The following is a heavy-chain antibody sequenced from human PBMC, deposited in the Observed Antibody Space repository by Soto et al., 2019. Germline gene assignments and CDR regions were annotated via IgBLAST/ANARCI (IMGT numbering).Heavy chain of an antibody. J-gene: IGHJ3*02. V-gene: IGHV1-69*01. Sequence: QVQLVQSGAEVKKPGSSVKVSCKASGGTFSSYAISWVRQSPGQGLEWMGGIIPIFGTANYAQKLQGRVTITADESTSTAYMKLSSLRSEDTAVYYCASTLRPAWGAFDIWGQGTMVTVSS. CDR3: ASTLRPAWGAFDI. CDR1: GGTFSSYA. D-gene: IGHD3-16*01. CDR2: IIPIFGTA.